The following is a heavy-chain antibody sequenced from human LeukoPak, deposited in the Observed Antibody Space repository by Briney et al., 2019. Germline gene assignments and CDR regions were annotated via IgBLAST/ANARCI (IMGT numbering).Heavy chain of an antibody. D-gene: IGHD6-13*01. CDR1: GGTFSSYA. V-gene: IGHV1-69*04. CDR3: AREGIAAAGTGGSWFDP. J-gene: IGHJ5*02. CDR2: IIPILGIA. Sequence: GASVKVSCKASGGTFSSYAISWVRQAPGQGLEWMGRIIPILGIANYAQKFQGRVTITADESTSTAYMELSSLRPEDTAVYYCAREGIAAAGTGGSWFDPWGQGTLVTVSS.